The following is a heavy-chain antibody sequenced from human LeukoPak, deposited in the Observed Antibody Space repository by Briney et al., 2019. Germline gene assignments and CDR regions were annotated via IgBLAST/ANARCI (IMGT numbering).Heavy chain of an antibody. Sequence: GASVKVSCKASGYTFTGYYMHWVQQAPGQGLEWMGRINPNSGGTNYAQKFQGRVTMTRDTSISTAYMELSRLRSDDTAVYYSASYCSGGSCYSRSFDYWGQGTLVTVSS. D-gene: IGHD2-15*01. V-gene: IGHV1-2*06. CDR2: INPNSGGT. J-gene: IGHJ4*02. CDR1: GYTFTGYY. CDR3: ASYCSGGSCYSRSFDY.